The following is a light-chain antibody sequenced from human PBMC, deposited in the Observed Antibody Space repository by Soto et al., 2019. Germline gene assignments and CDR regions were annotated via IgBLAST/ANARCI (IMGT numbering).Light chain of an antibody. CDR2: DAS. J-gene: IGKJ4*01. V-gene: IGKV3-11*01. CDR3: QQRSNWPPTLT. Sequence: EIVLTQSPATLSLSPGERATLSCRASQSVSSYLAWYQQKPGQAPRLLIYDASNRATGIPARFSGSRSGTDFTLTISSLEPEDFAVYYCQQRSNWPPTLTFGGGTQVDIK. CDR1: QSVSSY.